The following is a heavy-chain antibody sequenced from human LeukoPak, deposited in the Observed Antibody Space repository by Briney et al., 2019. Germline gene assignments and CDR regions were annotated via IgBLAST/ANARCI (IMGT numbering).Heavy chain of an antibody. V-gene: IGHV1-18*01. Sequence: ASVKVSFKASRYTFTSYGISWVRQAPGQGLEWMGWISAYNGNTNYAQKLQGRVTMTTDTSTSTAYMELRSLRSDDTAVYYCARVVGQLVRYYFDYWGQGTLVTVSS. J-gene: IGHJ4*02. D-gene: IGHD6-13*01. CDR3: ARVVGQLVRYYFDY. CDR1: RYTFTSYG. CDR2: ISAYNGNT.